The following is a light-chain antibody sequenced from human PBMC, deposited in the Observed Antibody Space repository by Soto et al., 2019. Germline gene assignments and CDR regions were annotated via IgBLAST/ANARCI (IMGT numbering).Light chain of an antibody. CDR3: QSYDSSLSAWV. J-gene: IGLJ3*02. CDR1: SSNIGAGYD. CDR2: GNS. Sequence: QLVLTQPPSVSGAPGQRVTISCTGSSSNIGAGYDVRWYQQLPGTAPKLLIYGNSNRPSGVPDRFSGSKSGTSASLAITGLQAEDEADYYCQSYDSSLSAWVFGGGTKLTVL. V-gene: IGLV1-40*01.